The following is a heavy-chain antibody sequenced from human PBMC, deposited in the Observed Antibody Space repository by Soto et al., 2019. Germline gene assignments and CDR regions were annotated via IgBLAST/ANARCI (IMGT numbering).Heavy chain of an antibody. CDR2: IYYSGST. J-gene: IGHJ4*02. CDR3: ARSTDSSGYYYFDY. D-gene: IGHD3-22*01. Sequence: SETLSLTGTVSGGSISSGGYYWSWIRRHPGKGLEWIGYIYYSGSTYYNPSLKSRVTISVDTSKNQFSLKLSSVTAADTAVYYCARSTDSSGYYYFDYWGQGTLVTVSS. V-gene: IGHV4-31*03. CDR1: GGSISSGGYY.